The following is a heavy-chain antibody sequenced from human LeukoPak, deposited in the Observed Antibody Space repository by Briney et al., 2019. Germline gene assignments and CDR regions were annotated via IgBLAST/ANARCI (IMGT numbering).Heavy chain of an antibody. CDR3: ARGADTGYSSDS. CDR2: INSDARST. Sequence: GGSLRLSCAASGFTFSSYGMSWVRQAPGKGLVWVSRINSDARSTSYADSVKGRFTISRGNAKNTLYLQMNSLRAEDTAVYYCARGADTGYSSDSWGQGTLVTVSS. D-gene: IGHD6-19*01. V-gene: IGHV3-74*01. CDR1: GFTFSSYG. J-gene: IGHJ5*02.